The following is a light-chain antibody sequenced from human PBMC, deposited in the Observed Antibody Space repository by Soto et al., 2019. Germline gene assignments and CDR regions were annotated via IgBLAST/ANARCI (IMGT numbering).Light chain of an antibody. Sequence: IQLTQSPSSLSASVGDRVTITCRASQGISSYLAWYQQKPGKAPNLLIYGTSTLHSGVSSRFSGSGSGTDFTLTISSLQPEDLATYYCQHLNSYPRTFGQGTRLEIK. CDR2: GTS. J-gene: IGKJ5*01. V-gene: IGKV1-9*01. CDR3: QHLNSYPRT. CDR1: QGISSY.